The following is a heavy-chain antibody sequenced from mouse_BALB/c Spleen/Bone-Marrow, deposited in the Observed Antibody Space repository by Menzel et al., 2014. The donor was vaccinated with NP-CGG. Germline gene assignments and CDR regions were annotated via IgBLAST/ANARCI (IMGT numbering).Heavy chain of an antibody. V-gene: IGHV4-1*02. CDR2: INPDSSTI. Sequence: EVQLEESGVGLVQPGGSLKLSCAASGFDFSRNWMSWVRQAPGKGLEWIGEINPDSSTINYTPSLKDEFIISRDNAKNTLYLQMSKVRSEDTALYYCARPHYYGSSYALDYWGEGTTVAVST. CDR1: GFDFSRNW. CDR3: ARPHYYGSSYALDY. J-gene: IGHJ4*01. D-gene: IGHD1-1*01.